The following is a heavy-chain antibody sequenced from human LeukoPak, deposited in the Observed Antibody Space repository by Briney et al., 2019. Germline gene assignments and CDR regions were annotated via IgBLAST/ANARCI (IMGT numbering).Heavy chain of an antibody. CDR2: ISAYNGNT. V-gene: IGHV1-18*01. CDR1: GYTFTSYG. J-gene: IGHJ4*02. CDR3: ARDLSSDYYDSSGYQPQDY. Sequence: ASVKVSCKASGYTFTSYGISWVRQAPGQGLEWMGWISAYNGNTNYAQKLQGRVTMTTDTSTSTAYMELRSLRSDDTAVYYCARDLSSDYYDSSGYQPQDYWGQGTLVTVSS. D-gene: IGHD3-22*01.